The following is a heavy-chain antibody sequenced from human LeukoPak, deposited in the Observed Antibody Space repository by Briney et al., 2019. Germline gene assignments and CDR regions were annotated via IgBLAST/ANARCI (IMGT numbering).Heavy chain of an antibody. CDR1: GGSVSSGSYY. CDR2: IYYSGPT. D-gene: IGHD2-2*01. V-gene: IGHV4-61*03. CDR3: ASSHQYLFDP. J-gene: IGHJ5*02. Sequence: PSETLSLTCTVSGGSVSSGSYYWSWIRQPPGKGLEWIGYIYYSGPTNYNVSLKSRVSISVDTSKNHFSLKLSSVTAAGTAVYYCASSHQYLFDPWGQGTLVTVSS.